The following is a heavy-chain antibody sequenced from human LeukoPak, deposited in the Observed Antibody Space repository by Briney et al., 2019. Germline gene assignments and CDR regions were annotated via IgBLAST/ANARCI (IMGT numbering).Heavy chain of an antibody. CDR2: ISGSGGST. D-gene: IGHD3-9*01. CDR1: GFTFSSYA. CDR3: AKDLLVLRYFDWLLSGLDY. V-gene: IGHV3-23*01. J-gene: IGHJ4*02. Sequence: GGSLRLSCAASGFTFSSYAMSWVRQAPGKGLEWVSAISGSGGSTYYADSVKGRFTISRDSSKNTLYLQMNSLRVEDTAVYYCAKDLLVLRYFDWLLSGLDYWGQGTLVTVSS.